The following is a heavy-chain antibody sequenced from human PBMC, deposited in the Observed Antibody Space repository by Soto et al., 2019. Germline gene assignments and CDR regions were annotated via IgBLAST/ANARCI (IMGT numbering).Heavy chain of an antibody. J-gene: IGHJ3*02. D-gene: IGHD4-4*01. V-gene: IGHV4-59*12. Sequence: SETLSLTCSVSGDSMSPYYWSWIRQPPGKGLEWIGYIYYSGSTNYNPSLKSRVTISVDTSKNQFSLKLSSVTAADTAVYYCARDGYSRYAFDIWGQGTMVTVSS. CDR2: IYYSGST. CDR1: GDSMSPYY. CDR3: ARDGYSRYAFDI.